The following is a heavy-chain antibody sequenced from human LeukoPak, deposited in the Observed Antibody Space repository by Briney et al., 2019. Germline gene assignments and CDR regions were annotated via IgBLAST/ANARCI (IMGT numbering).Heavy chain of an antibody. CDR1: GGSISSGSYY. J-gene: IGHJ4*02. Sequence: PSQTLSLTCTVSGGSISSGSYYWSWIRQPAGKGLEWIGRIYTSGSTNYNPSLKSRVTISVDTSKTQFSLKLSSVTAADTAVYYCARDADIAVAGAFDYWGQGTLVTVSS. CDR2: IYTSGST. CDR3: ARDADIAVAGAFDY. D-gene: IGHD6-19*01. V-gene: IGHV4-61*02.